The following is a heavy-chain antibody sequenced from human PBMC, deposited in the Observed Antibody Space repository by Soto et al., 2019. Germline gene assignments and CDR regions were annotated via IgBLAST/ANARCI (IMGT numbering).Heavy chain of an antibody. J-gene: IGHJ4*02. V-gene: IGHV3-30-3*01. CDR2: ISYDGSNK. Sequence: GGSLRLSCAASGFTFSSYAMHWVRQAPGNGLEWVAVISYDGSNKYYADSVKGRFTISRDNSKNTLYLQMNSLRAEDTAVYYCAREIVYYDRSGSDYWGQGTLVTVSS. D-gene: IGHD3-22*01. CDR1: GFTFSSYA. CDR3: AREIVYYDRSGSDY.